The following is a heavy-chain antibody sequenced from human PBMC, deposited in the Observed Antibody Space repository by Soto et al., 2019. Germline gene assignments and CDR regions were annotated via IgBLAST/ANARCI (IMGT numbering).Heavy chain of an antibody. CDR2: MNPNSGNT. CDR3: AGWYTWYSSGWFGDAFDI. Sequence: ASVKVSCKASGYTFTSYDINWVRQATGQGLEWMGWMNPNSGNTGYAQKFQGRVTMTRNTSISTAYMELSSLRSEDTAVYYCAGWYTWYSSGWFGDAFDIRGQGTMVTGSS. J-gene: IGHJ3*02. CDR1: GYTFTSYD. V-gene: IGHV1-8*01. D-gene: IGHD6-19*01.